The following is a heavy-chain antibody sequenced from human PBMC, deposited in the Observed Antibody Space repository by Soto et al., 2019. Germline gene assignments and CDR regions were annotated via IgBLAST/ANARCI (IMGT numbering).Heavy chain of an antibody. CDR1: GGSISSSDYY. Sequence: QLQLQESGPGLVKPSETLSLTCTVSGGSISSSDYYWAWIRQPPGKGLEWIGSIYYSGSTYYNPSLKSRVTISIASSKKQFSPELSSVTAADTALYYCARHASGYYVSWGQGTLVTVSS. CDR2: IYYSGST. D-gene: IGHD3-3*01. CDR3: ARHASGYYVS. J-gene: IGHJ5*02. V-gene: IGHV4-39*01.